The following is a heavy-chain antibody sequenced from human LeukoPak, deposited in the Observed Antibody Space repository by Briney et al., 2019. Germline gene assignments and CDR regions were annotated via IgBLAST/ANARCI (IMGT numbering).Heavy chain of an antibody. V-gene: IGHV3-7*01. J-gene: IGHJ4*02. CDR1: GFTFSSYW. CDR3: AKDTSLGVWGTFDY. D-gene: IGHD3-16*01. CDR2: IKQDGSEK. Sequence: GGSLRLSCAASGFTFSSYWMSWVRQAPGKGLEWVANIKQDGSEKYYVDSVKGRFTISRDNAKNSLYLQMNSLRAEDTAVYYCAKDTSLGVWGTFDYWGQGTLVTVSS.